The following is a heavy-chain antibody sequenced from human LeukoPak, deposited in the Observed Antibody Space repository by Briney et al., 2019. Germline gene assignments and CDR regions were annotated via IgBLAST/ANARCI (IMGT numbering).Heavy chain of an antibody. V-gene: IGHV4-59*01. J-gene: IGHJ5*02. Sequence: SETLSLTCTVSGGSISSYYWSWVRQPPGKGLEWIGYIYYSGSTHYNPSLKSRVTISVDTSKNQFSLRLSSVTAADTAVYYCARDKQPGDQWGQGTLVTVSS. CDR2: IYYSGST. D-gene: IGHD6-13*01. CDR1: GGSISSYY. CDR3: ARDKQPGDQ.